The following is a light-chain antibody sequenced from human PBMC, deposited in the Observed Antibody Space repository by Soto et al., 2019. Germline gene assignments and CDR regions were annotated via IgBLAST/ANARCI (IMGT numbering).Light chain of an antibody. CDR1: SSGVGGYTF. V-gene: IGLV2-8*01. J-gene: IGLJ2*01. CDR2: EVS. Sequence: QSVLTQPPSASESPGQSVTISCTGASSGVGGYTFVSWYQQFPGRAPKLLLFEVSKRPSGVPDRFSGSNSGNTASLTVSGLQPADEADYYCSSYADSGNPVLFGGGTKLTVL. CDR3: SSYADSGNPVL.